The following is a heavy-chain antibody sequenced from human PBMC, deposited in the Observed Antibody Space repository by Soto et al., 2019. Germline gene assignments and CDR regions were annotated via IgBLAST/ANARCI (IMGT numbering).Heavy chain of an antibody. V-gene: IGHV1-8*01. CDR1: GNTFTSYD. J-gene: IGHJ4*02. CDR3: ASGHIVATTLDD. D-gene: IGHD5-12*01. CDR2: MNPYNGNT. Sequence: GASVKVSSKAAGNTFTSYDINWVRQATGQGLEWMGWMNPYNGNTGYAQNFQGRVIMTRNTSISTAYLGLSSLRSEDTAVYYCASGHIVATTLDDWAQGTLVTVSS.